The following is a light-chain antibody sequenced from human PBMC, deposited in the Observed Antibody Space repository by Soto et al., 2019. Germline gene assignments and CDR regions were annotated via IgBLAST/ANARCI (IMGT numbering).Light chain of an antibody. J-gene: IGLJ3*02. Sequence: QSVLTQPTSASGAPGQRVTISCSGSRSNIGSNSVYWYQQFPGTAPKLLIYRTAQRPSGVPDRFSGSKSGTSGSLAISGLRSEDEADYYCAAWDDSLSGRLFGGGTKLTVL. V-gene: IGLV1-47*01. CDR1: RSNIGSNS. CDR2: RTA. CDR3: AAWDDSLSGRL.